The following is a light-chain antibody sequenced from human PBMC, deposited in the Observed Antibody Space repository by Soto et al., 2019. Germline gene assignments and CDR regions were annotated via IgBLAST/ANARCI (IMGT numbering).Light chain of an antibody. CDR2: AAS. CDR3: QQSYSTPLT. CDR1: QSISTY. Sequence: DIQVTQSPSSLSASVGDRVTITCRASQSISTYLNWYQQKPGKAPKLLIYAASSLQSGVPSRFSGRGSGTDVTLTISSLQPEDFVTYYCQQSYSTPLTFGGGTKVEIK. V-gene: IGKV1-39*01. J-gene: IGKJ4*02.